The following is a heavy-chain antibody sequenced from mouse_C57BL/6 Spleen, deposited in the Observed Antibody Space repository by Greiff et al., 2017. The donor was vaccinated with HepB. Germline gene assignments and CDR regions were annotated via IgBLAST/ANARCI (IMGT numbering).Heavy chain of an antibody. J-gene: IGHJ3*01. CDR2: IDPSDSYT. CDR3: ARSPYSNYGFAY. V-gene: IGHV1-59*01. Sequence: QVQLQQSGAELVRPGTSVKLSCKASGYTFTSYWMHWVKQRPGQGLEWIGVIDPSDSYTNYNQKFKGKATLTVDTSSSTAYMQLSSLTSEDSAVYYCARSPYSNYGFAYWGQGTLVTVSA. D-gene: IGHD2-5*01. CDR1: GYTFTSYW.